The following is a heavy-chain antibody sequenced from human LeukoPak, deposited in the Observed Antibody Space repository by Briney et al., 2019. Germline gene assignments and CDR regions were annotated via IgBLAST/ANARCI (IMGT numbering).Heavy chain of an antibody. V-gene: IGHV1-2*02. CDR1: GYTFTGYY. D-gene: IGHD3-22*01. J-gene: IGHJ4*02. CDR2: INPNSGGT. Sequence: ASVKVSCKASGYTFTGYYMHWVRQAPGQGREGMGWINPNSGGTNYAQKFQGRVTMTRDTSISTASMELSRLRSADTAVYYCASSTMIVVVIAYWGQGTLVTVSS. CDR3: ASSTMIVVVIAY.